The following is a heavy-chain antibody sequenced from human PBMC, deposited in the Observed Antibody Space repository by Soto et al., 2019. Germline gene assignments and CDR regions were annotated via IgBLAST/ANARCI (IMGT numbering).Heavy chain of an antibody. Sequence: EVHLLESGGGLVQPGGSLRLSCAASGFTFSSYAINWVRQAPGKGLEWVSAISGGGGTTYYADSVKGRFTISRDNSKNTLYLQMNSLRAEDTAVYYCARVAAADYYYYGMDVWGQGTTVTVSS. CDR2: ISGGGGTT. J-gene: IGHJ6*02. D-gene: IGHD6-13*01. V-gene: IGHV3-23*01. CDR3: ARVAAADYYYYGMDV. CDR1: GFTFSSYA.